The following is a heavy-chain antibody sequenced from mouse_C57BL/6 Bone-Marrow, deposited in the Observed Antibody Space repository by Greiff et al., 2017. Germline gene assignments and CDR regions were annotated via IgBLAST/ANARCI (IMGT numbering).Heavy chain of an antibody. J-gene: IGHJ2*01. D-gene: IGHD2-5*01. V-gene: IGHV1-69*01. CDR3: ARYSNYENYFDY. CDR1: GYTFTSYW. CDR2: IDPSDSYT. Sequence: QVQLQQPGAELVMPGASVKLSCKASGYTFTSYWMHWVKQRPGQGLEWIGEIDPSDSYTNYNQKFKGKATLTVDKSSSTAYMQLSSLTSEDSAVYYCARYSNYENYFDYWGHGTTLTASS.